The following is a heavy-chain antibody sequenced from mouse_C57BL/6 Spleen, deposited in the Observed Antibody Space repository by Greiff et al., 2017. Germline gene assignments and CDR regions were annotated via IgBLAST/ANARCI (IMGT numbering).Heavy chain of an antibody. D-gene: IGHD3-2*02. V-gene: IGHV1-54*01. CDR1: GYAFTNYL. Sequence: QVQLQQSGAELVRPGTSVKVSCKASGYAFTNYLIEWVKQRPGQGLEWIGVINPGSGGTNYNEKFKGKATLTADTSSSTAYMLLSSLTSQASAVFISARKKDSSGYDAMDYGGQGTSVTVSS. J-gene: IGHJ4*01. CDR2: INPGSGGT. CDR3: ARKKDSSGYDAMDY.